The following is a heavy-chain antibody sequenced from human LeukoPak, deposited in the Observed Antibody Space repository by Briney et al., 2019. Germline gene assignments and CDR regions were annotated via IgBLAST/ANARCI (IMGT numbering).Heavy chain of an antibody. CDR3: ARDNDFFDY. CDR2: IHSSGST. J-gene: IGHJ4*02. Sequence: ETLSLTCSVSGGSINTYYWSCIRQPAGKGLEWIGRIHSSGSTHYNPSLKSRVTMSLDTSKNQFSLKLTSVTAADTAVYYCARDNDFFDYWGQGTLVTVSS. CDR1: GGSINTYY. V-gene: IGHV4-4*07.